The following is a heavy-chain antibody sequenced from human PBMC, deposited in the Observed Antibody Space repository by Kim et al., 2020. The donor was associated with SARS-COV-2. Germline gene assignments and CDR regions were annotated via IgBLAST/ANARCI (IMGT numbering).Heavy chain of an antibody. Sequence: THKNEADPVKGRFTISRDKSKNTGDRQMNSLRGEDTAVYYCARAREKSFDYGGQGTLVTVSS. CDR2: THK. J-gene: IGHJ4*02. CDR3: ARAREKSFDY. V-gene: IGHV3-30*07.